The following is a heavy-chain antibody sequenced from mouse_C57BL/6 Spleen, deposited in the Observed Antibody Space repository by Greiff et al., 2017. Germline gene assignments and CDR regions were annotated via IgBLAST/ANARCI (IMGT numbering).Heavy chain of an antibody. V-gene: IGHV5-6*02. CDR1: GFTFSSYG. J-gene: IGHJ4*01. D-gene: IGHD1-1*01. CDR2: ISSGGSYT. CDR3: ARTHYYGSSPRFYAMDY. Sequence: DVKLVESGGDLVKPGGSLKLSCAASGFTFSSYGMSWVRQTPDKRLEWVATISSGGSYTYYPDSVKGRFTISRDNAKNTLYLQMSSLKSEDTAMYYCARTHYYGSSPRFYAMDYWGQGTSVTVSS.